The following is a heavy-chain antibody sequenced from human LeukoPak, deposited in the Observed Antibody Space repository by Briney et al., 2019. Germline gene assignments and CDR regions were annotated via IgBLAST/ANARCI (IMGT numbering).Heavy chain of an antibody. CDR1: GFTFSSYG. Sequence: GGSLRLSCAASGFTFSSYGMHWVRQAPGKGLEWVAVISYDGTNKYYADSVKGRFTISRDNSKNTLYLQMNSLRAEDTAVYYCARDGGSLWFGELDAFDIWGQGTMVTVSS. CDR3: ARDGGSLWFGELDAFDI. V-gene: IGHV3-30*03. J-gene: IGHJ3*02. D-gene: IGHD3-10*01. CDR2: ISYDGTNK.